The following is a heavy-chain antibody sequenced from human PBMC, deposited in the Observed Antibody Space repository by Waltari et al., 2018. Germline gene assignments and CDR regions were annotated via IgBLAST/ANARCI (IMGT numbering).Heavy chain of an antibody. CDR2: ISSSSSTI. CDR1: GLIFSSYS. V-gene: IGHV3-48*04. CDR3: ASTVRYAYDSSGFVY. Sequence: EMQLVESGGDLVQPGGSLRLSCAASGLIFSSYSMSWVRQAPGKGLEWVSYISSSSSTIYYADSVRGRFTITRDNAKKSLYLQMNSLRAEDTAVYYCASTVRYAYDSSGFVYWGPGTLVTVSS. J-gene: IGHJ4*02. D-gene: IGHD3-22*01.